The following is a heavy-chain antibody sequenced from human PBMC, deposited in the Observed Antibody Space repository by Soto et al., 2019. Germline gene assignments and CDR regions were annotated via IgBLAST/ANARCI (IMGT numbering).Heavy chain of an antibody. Sequence: QVQLVQSGAEVKKPGASVKVSCKASGYTFTDYYMHWVRQAPGQGLEWMGWINPNSGGTNYAQKFQGRVTMTRDTSISTAYMELSRLRSDDTALYYCAREGFYDTSAYSGEFLDYWGQGTLVSVST. J-gene: IGHJ4*02. V-gene: IGHV1-2*02. CDR3: AREGFYDTSAYSGEFLDY. D-gene: IGHD3-22*01. CDR1: GYTFTDYY. CDR2: INPNSGGT.